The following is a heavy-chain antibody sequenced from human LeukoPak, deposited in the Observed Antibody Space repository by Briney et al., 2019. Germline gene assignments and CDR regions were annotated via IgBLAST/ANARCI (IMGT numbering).Heavy chain of an antibody. CDR1: GGSISNYY. CDR2: IYTRGST. J-gene: IGHJ4*02. V-gene: IGHV4-4*07. Sequence: SETLSLTCTVSGGSISNYYCSWIRQPAGKGLEWIGHIYTRGSTNYNPSLKSRGTMSIDTSKNQFSLKLSSVIAADTAVYYCARMGYTYYYDSSGYHFDYWGQGTLVTVSS. D-gene: IGHD3-22*01. CDR3: ARMGYTYYYDSSGYHFDY.